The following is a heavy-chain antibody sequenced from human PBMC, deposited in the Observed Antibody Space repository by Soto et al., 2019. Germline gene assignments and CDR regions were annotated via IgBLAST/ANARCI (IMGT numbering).Heavy chain of an antibody. CDR3: AKDIRKVSYYYDSSGSPESYFDY. J-gene: IGHJ4*02. Sequence: GGSLRLSCAASGFTFSSDWMYWVRQAPGKGLVWVSDINSGGSSTTYADSVKGRFTISRDNAKNTLYLQMNSLRTEDTALYYCAKDIRKVSYYYDSSGSPESYFDYWGQGTLVTVSS. CDR2: INSGGSST. V-gene: IGHV3-74*01. D-gene: IGHD3-22*01. CDR1: GFTFSSDW.